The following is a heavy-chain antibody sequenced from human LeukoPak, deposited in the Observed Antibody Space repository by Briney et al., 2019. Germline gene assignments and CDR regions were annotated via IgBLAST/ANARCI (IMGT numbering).Heavy chain of an antibody. J-gene: IGHJ4*02. CDR1: GGPFSNDWYH. D-gene: IGHD4/OR15-4a*01. CDR3: ARTADRDYGIDY. Sequence: SQTLSLTCTVSGGPFSNDWYHWICIRQHPGKGLEWIGYIYNSGTTYYNPSLESRVTISGDTSKNQFSLKLSSVTAADTAMYYCARTADRDYGIDYWGQGTLVTVSS. CDR2: IYNSGTT. V-gene: IGHV4-31*03.